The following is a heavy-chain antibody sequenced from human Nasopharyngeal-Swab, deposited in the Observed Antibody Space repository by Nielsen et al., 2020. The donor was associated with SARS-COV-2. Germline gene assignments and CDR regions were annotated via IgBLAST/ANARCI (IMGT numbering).Heavy chain of an antibody. Sequence: GESLKISCAASGFTFSSYAMHWVRQAPGKGLEWVANIKQDGSEKYYVDSVKGRFTISRDNAKNSLYLQMNSLRAEDTAVYYCARDPNKRPAPAYCGGDCYENYYYGMDVWGQGTTVTVSS. D-gene: IGHD2-21*02. CDR3: ARDPNKRPAPAYCGGDCYENYYYGMDV. CDR2: IKQDGSEK. CDR1: GFTFSSYA. V-gene: IGHV3-7*01. J-gene: IGHJ6*02.